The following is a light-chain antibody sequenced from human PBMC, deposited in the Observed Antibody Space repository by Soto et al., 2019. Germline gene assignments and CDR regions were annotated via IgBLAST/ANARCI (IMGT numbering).Light chain of an antibody. V-gene: IGKV1-5*03. Sequence: DIQMTQSPSTLSASIGDGVTITCRASQSLSIWLAWYQQKPGKAPKLLIYKASTLQSGVPSRFSGSGSGTEFTLTISSLQPDDFATYYCHQYNRFPRTFGQGTKVEIK. J-gene: IGKJ1*01. CDR1: QSLSIW. CDR3: HQYNRFPRT. CDR2: KAS.